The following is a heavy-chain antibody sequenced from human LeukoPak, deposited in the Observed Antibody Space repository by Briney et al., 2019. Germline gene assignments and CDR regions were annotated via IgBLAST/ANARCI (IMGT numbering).Heavy chain of an antibody. CDR1: GGSISSGGYY. V-gene: IGHV4-31*03. Sequence: SETLSLTCTVSGGSISSGGYYWSWLRQHPGKGLEWIGYIHYSGSTSYYPFLKSRVIISVDASKTQFFLMLRSVTAADTAVYYCARGSLDFDCWGQGTLVTVSS. CDR3: ARGSLDFDC. CDR2: IHYSGST. J-gene: IGHJ4*02.